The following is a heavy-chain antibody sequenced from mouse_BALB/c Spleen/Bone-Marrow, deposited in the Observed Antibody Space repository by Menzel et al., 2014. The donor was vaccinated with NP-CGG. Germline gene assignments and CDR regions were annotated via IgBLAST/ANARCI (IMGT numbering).Heavy chain of an antibody. D-gene: IGHD2-4*01. Sequence: VTLKESGAELVKPGASVKLSCTASGFNIKDTYMHWVKQRPEQGLEWIGRIDPANGNTKYDPKFQGKATITADTSSNTAYLQLSSLTSEDTAVYYCATMITDWYFDVWGAGTTVTVSS. CDR3: ATMITDWYFDV. J-gene: IGHJ1*01. V-gene: IGHV14-3*02. CDR2: IDPANGNT. CDR1: GFNIKDTY.